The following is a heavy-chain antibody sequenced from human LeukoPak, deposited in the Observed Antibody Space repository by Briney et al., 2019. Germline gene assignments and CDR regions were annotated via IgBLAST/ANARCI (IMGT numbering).Heavy chain of an antibody. J-gene: IGHJ4*02. D-gene: IGHD5-12*01. V-gene: IGHV3-7*01. CDR1: GFTFSNYW. Sequence: GGSLRLSCAASGFTFSNYWMTWVRQAPGKGLEWVAHINQDGSKEYYMDSVKARFTISRDNAKNSLSLQMNSLRAEDTTVYYCVRDGGVSGYDLLDYWGQGTLVTVSS. CDR3: VRDGGVSGYDLLDY. CDR2: INQDGSKE.